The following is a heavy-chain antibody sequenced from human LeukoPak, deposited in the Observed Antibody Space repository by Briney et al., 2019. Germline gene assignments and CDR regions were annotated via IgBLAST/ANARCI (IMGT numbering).Heavy chain of an antibody. J-gene: IGHJ5*02. Sequence: PGGSLRLSCAASGFTFSSYAMSWVRQAPGKGLEWVSTISGSGGSTYYADSVEGRFTISRDNSRTTLYLQMNSLRAEDTAVYYCAKDRAAPATPYNWFDPWGQGTLVTISS. V-gene: IGHV3-23*01. D-gene: IGHD6-13*01. CDR1: GFTFSSYA. CDR2: ISGSGGST. CDR3: AKDRAAPATPYNWFDP.